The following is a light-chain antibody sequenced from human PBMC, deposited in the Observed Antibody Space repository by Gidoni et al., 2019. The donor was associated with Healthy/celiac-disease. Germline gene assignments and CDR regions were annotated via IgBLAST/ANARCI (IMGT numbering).Light chain of an antibody. Sequence: EIVLTQSPATLSVSPGERATLSRRASQSVSSNLAWYQQKPGQAPRLLIYGASTRATGIPARFSGSGSGTEFTLTISSLQSEDFAVYDCQQYNNWPPLYTFGQXTKLEIK. CDR3: QQYNNWPPLYT. J-gene: IGKJ2*01. CDR2: GAS. CDR1: QSVSSN. V-gene: IGKV3-15*01.